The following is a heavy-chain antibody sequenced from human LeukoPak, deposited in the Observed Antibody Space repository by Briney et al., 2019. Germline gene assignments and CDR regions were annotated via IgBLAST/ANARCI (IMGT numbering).Heavy chain of an antibody. CDR2: ISGNGGST. J-gene: IGHJ1*01. Sequence: GGSLRLSCAASGFTFSTNAMTWVRQAPGKGLEWVSGISGNGGSTSHSDSVKGRFTISRDNSKNTLYLEMNSLRADDAAVYYCAKEEGYYYDSGGYYVEYFQHWGQGTLVTVSS. CDR1: GFTFSTNA. V-gene: IGHV3-23*01. CDR3: AKEEGYYYDSGGYYVEYFQH. D-gene: IGHD3-22*01.